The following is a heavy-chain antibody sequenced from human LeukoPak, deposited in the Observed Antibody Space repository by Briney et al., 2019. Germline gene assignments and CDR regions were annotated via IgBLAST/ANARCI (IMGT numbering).Heavy chain of an antibody. CDR2: ISGSGGST. D-gene: IGHD5-12*01. CDR1: GFAFSGYA. Sequence: PGGSLRLSCAASGFAFSGYAMNWVRQAQGKGLEWVSAISGSGGSTYYADSVKGRLTISRDDSKNTLYLQMKNLRAEDTAVYYCAKDGAWLRFDDWGQGILVTVSS. V-gene: IGHV3-23*01. CDR3: AKDGAWLRFDD. J-gene: IGHJ4*02.